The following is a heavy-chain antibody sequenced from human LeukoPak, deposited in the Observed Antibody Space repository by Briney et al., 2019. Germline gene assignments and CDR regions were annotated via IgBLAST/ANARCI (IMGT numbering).Heavy chain of an antibody. Sequence: GGSLRLSCAPSVFTFSIYAMHWVRQSPGKAREWVAVISYDESNKYYADSVKGRFTISRDNSKNTMYLQMNSVRAEDTAVYYCARAISGGSHYDYWGQGTLVTVSS. CDR3: ARAISGGSHYDY. J-gene: IGHJ4*02. CDR1: VFTFSIYA. D-gene: IGHD2-15*01. CDR2: ISYDESNK. V-gene: IGHV3-30-3*01.